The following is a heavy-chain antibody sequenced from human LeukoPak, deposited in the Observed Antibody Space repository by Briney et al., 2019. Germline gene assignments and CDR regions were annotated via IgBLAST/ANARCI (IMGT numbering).Heavy chain of an antibody. CDR2: ISWNSGSI. Sequence: GGSLRLSCAASGFTFDDYAMHWVRQAPGKGLEWVSGISWNSGSIGYADSVKGRFTISRDNAKNSLYLQMNSLRAEDTAVYYCARTKSGYNYYFDYWGQGTLVTVSS. CDR1: GFTFDDYA. CDR3: ARTKSGYNYYFDY. D-gene: IGHD3-3*01. J-gene: IGHJ4*02. V-gene: IGHV3-9*01.